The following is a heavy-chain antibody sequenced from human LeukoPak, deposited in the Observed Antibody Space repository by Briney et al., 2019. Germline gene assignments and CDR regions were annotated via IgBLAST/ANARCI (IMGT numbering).Heavy chain of an antibody. V-gene: IGHV5-51*01. J-gene: IGHJ4*02. CDR1: GYSFTNYW. CDR2: FYPDDSDP. Sequence: GESLKISCKGSGYSFTNYWIVWVRQMPEKGLEWMGIFYPDDSDPKYSPSFQGQVTMSADKSISTAYLQWSSLRASDTAMYYCARREGRAPYKIEYWGQGTLVTVSS. D-gene: IGHD5-24*01. CDR3: ARREGRAPYKIEY.